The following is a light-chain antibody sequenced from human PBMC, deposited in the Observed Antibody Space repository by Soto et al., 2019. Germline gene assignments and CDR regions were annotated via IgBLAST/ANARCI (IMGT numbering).Light chain of an antibody. Sequence: QSVLTQPASVSGSPGQSITISCTGTSSDVGGYNYVSWYQQHPGQVPKVMIYEVNNRPSGVAERFSGSKSGNTASLSIAGLQAEDEADYYCSSYTSSNIWVFGGGTKLTVL. V-gene: IGLV2-14*01. CDR1: SSDVGGYNY. CDR3: SSYTSSNIWV. J-gene: IGLJ3*02. CDR2: EVN.